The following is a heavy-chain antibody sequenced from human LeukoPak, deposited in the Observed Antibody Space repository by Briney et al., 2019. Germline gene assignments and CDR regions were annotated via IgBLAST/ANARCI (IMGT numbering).Heavy chain of an antibody. CDR3: ARIIAGRFDY. CDR1: GGSIRSYY. Sequence: PSETLSLTCIVPGGSIRSYYWSWIRQPLEKGLEGIGYIYFSWSTNYNPSLKSRITISVDRSKNQFSLKLSSVTAADTAVYYCARIIAGRFDYWGQGILVTVSS. D-gene: IGHD2-21*01. J-gene: IGHJ4*02. V-gene: IGHV4-59*01. CDR2: IYFSWST.